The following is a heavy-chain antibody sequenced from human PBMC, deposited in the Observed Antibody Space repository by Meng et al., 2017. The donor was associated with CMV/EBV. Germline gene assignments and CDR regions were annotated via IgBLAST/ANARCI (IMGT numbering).Heavy chain of an antibody. CDR1: GGTFSSYA. Sequence: SVKVSCKASGGTFSSYAISWVRQAPGQGLEWMGGIIPIFGTANYAQKFQGRVTITTDESTSTAYMELSSLRSEDTAVYYCARGVHFVLRFLEWLLPYYGMDVWGQGTTVTVSS. V-gene: IGHV1-69*05. CDR2: IIPIFGTA. D-gene: IGHD3-3*01. J-gene: IGHJ6*02. CDR3: ARGVHFVLRFLEWLLPYYGMDV.